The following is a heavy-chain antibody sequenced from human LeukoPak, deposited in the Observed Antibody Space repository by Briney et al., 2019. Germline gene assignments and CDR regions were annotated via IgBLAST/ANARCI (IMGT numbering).Heavy chain of an antibody. J-gene: IGHJ4*02. CDR1: GFTFSSYA. Sequence: PGGSLRLSCAASGFTFSSYAMSWVRQAPGKGLEWVSGISGSGGSTYYADSVKGRFTISRDNSKNTLYLQMNSLRAEDMAVYYCAKREAGYSYGYVDYWGQGTLVTVSS. V-gene: IGHV3-23*01. D-gene: IGHD5-18*01. CDR2: ISGSGGST. CDR3: AKREAGYSYGYVDY.